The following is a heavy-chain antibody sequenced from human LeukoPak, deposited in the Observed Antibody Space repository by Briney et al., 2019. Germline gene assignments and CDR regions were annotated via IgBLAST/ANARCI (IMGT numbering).Heavy chain of an antibody. J-gene: IGHJ4*02. CDR1: GFTFSSYS. D-gene: IGHD3-9*01. V-gene: IGHV3-21*01. Sequence: PGGSLRLSCAASGFTFSSYSMNWVRQAPGKGLEWVSSISSSSSYIYYADSVKGRFTISRDNAKNSLYLQMNSLRAEDTAVYYCARDEIPYYDILTGYSRDTNFDYWGQGTLVTVSS. CDR3: ARDEIPYYDILTGYSRDTNFDY. CDR2: ISSSSSYI.